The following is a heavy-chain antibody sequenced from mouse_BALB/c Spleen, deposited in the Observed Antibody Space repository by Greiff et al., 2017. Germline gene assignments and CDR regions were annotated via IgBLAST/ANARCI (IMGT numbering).Heavy chain of an antibody. CDR3: ARYDGYLYYFDY. CDR1: GYSITSDYA. D-gene: IGHD2-3*01. CDR2: IHYSGST. V-gene: IGHV3-2*02. Sequence: EVQLQQSGPGLVKPSQSLSLTCTVTGYSITSDYAWNWIRQFPGNKLEWMGYIHYSGSTNYNPSLKSRISITRDTSKNQFFLQLNSVTTEDTATYYCARYDGYLYYFDYWGQGTTLTVSS. J-gene: IGHJ2*01.